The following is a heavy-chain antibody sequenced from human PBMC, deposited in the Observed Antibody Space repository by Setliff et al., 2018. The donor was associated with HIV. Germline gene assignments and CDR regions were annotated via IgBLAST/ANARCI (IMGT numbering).Heavy chain of an antibody. CDR1: GGSFSGYY. CDR3: AREGGTGRSSWYGACWYDP. V-gene: IGHV4-34*01. J-gene: IGHJ5*02. CDR2: INHSGKT. D-gene: IGHD6-13*01. Sequence: ASETLSLTCAVYGGSFSGYYWTWIRQPPGKGLEWIGDINHSGKTNYNRSLKSRVTISLDTSKNQFSLRLTSVTAADTAVYYCAREGGTGRSSWYGACWYDPWGQGTLVTVSS.